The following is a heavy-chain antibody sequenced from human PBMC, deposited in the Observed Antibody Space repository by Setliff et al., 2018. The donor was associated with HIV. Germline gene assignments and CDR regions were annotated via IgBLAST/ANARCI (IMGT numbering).Heavy chain of an antibody. Sequence: LGESLKISCAASGFTFSDYSMTWVRQVPGRGPEWVSSISGTSYIYYADSVKGRFTVSRDNAKNSLYLHINSLRAEDTAVYFCAKDVMQGGWGSLSYFDSWGQGTLVTVSS. J-gene: IGHJ4*02. V-gene: IGHV3-21*04. CDR1: GFTFSDYS. CDR3: AKDVMQGGWGSLSYFDS. CDR2: ISGTSYI. D-gene: IGHD3-16*01.